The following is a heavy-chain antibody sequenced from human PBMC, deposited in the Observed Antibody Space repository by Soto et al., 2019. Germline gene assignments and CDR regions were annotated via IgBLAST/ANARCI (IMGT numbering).Heavy chain of an antibody. J-gene: IGHJ4*02. CDR2: IYDGGRT. CDR3: ARALDFDY. CDR1: GGSIRSYY. V-gene: IGHV4-59*01. Sequence: KPSETLSLTCAVSGGSIRSYYWNWIRQPPGKRLEWIGYIYDGGRTNYNPSLKSRVTISVDTSNNQFSLRLRSVTAADTAVYYCARALDFDYWGQGALVTVSS.